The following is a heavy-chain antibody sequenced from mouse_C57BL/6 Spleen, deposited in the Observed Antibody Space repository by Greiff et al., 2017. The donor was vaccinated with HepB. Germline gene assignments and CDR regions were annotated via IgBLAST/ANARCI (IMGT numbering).Heavy chain of an antibody. V-gene: IGHV1-55*01. D-gene: IGHD2-3*01. CDR1: GYTFTSYW. CDR3: AREEDGPNFFMDY. CDR2: IYPGSGST. Sequence: QVQLKKPGAELVKPGASVKMSCKASGYTFTSYWITWVKQRPGQGLEWIGDIYPGSGSTNYNEKFKSKATLTVDTSSSTAYMQLSSLTSEDSAVYYCAREEDGPNFFMDYWGQGTSVTVSS. J-gene: IGHJ4*01.